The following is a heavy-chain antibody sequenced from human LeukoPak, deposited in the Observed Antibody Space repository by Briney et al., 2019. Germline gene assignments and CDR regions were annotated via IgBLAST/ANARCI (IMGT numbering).Heavy chain of an antibody. CDR3: ASAAYYDFWSGYYFSEYFQH. CDR1: GFTFSSYA. Sequence: GGSLRLSCAASGFTFSSYAMSWVRQAPGEGLEWVSAISGSGGSTYYADSVKGRFTISRDNSKNTLYLQMNSLRAEDTAVYYCASAAYYDFWSGYYFSEYFQHWGQGTLVTVSS. V-gene: IGHV3-23*01. D-gene: IGHD3-3*01. J-gene: IGHJ1*01. CDR2: ISGSGGST.